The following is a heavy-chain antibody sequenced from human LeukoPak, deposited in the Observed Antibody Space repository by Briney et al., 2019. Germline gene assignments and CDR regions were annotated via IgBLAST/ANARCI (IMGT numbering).Heavy chain of an antibody. CDR1: GGSFSGYY. D-gene: IGHD4-17*01. CDR3: ATGMTTVTTNWFDP. Sequence: SETLSLTCAVYGGSFSGYYWSWIRQPPGKGLEWIGEINHSGSTNYNPSLKSRVTISVDTSKNQFSLKLSSVTAADTAVYYCATGMTTVTTNWFDPWGQGTLVTVSS. J-gene: IGHJ5*02. CDR2: INHSGST. V-gene: IGHV4-34*01.